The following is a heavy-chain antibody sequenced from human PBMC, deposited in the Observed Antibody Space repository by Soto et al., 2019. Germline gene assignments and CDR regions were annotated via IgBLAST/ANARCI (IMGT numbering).Heavy chain of an antibody. CDR3: TRGYYDSSGYSRY. D-gene: IGHD3-22*01. Sequence: EVQLVESGGGLVQPGGSLKLSCAASGFTFSGSAMHWVRQASGKGLEWVGRIRSKANSYATAYAASVKGRFTISRDDSKNTAYLQMNSLKTEDTAVSYCTRGYYDSSGYSRYWGQGTLVTVSA. J-gene: IGHJ4*02. CDR1: GFTFSGSA. CDR2: IRSKANSYAT. V-gene: IGHV3-73*02.